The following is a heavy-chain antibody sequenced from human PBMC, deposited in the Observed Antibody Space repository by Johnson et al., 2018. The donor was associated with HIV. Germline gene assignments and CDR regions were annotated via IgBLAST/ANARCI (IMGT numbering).Heavy chain of an antibody. V-gene: IGHV3-66*02. CDR1: GFTVSSNY. CDR2: IYSGGNT. J-gene: IGHJ3*02. CDR3: ARDGGSSPVQGAFDI. Sequence: VQVVESGGGLVQPGGSLRLSCAASGFTVSSNYMSWVCQAPGKGLEWVSVIYSGGNTYYADSVKGRFTISRDNSKNTLYLQMNSLIAEDTAVYYCARDGGSSPVQGAFDIWGQGTMVTVSS. D-gene: IGHD3-16*01.